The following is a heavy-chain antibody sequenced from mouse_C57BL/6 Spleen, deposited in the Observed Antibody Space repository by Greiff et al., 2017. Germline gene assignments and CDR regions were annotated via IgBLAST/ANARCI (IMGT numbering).Heavy chain of an antibody. V-gene: IGHV1-55*01. CDR3: AREGGIYYGYWFAY. CDR2: LYPGSGST. D-gene: IGHD2-2*01. J-gene: IGHJ3*01. Sequence: VQLQQPGAELVKPGASVKMSCKASGYTFTSYWITWVKQRPGQGLVWIGELYPGSGSTNYNEKFKSKATLTVDTSSSTAYMQLSSLTSEDSAVYYGAREGGIYYGYWFAYWGQGTLVTVSA. CDR1: GYTFTSYW.